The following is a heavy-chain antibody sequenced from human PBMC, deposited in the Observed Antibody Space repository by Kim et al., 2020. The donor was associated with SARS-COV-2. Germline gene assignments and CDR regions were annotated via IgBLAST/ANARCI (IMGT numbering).Heavy chain of an antibody. CDR3: TRVPPYSNSWRDAFD. Sequence: GGSLRLSCAASGFTFSDSSIYWVRQASGKGLEWVGRIRSKTNSYATAYDVSVKGRFIISRDDSKNTAYLQMNSLKTEDTAIYYCTRVPPYSNSWRDAFD. J-gene: IGHJ3*02. D-gene: IGHD6-13*01. CDR2: IRSKTNSYAT. CDR1: GFTFSDSS. V-gene: IGHV3-73*01.